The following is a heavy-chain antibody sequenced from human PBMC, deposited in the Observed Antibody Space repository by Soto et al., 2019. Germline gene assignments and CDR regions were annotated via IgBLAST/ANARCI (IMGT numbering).Heavy chain of an antibody. CDR2: ISGSAGRT. CDR3: AKVTSARVFYFGLDV. V-gene: IGHV3-23*01. CDR1: GFTFTSYA. D-gene: IGHD2-2*01. J-gene: IGHJ6*02. Sequence: VQLLESGGGLVQPGGSLRLSWAASGFTFTSYAMSWVRQAPGKGLEWVSIISGSAGRTYYADSVKGRFIISRDNSKNTLYLQMNSLRAEDTAVYFCAKVTSARVFYFGLDVWGQGTTVTVSS.